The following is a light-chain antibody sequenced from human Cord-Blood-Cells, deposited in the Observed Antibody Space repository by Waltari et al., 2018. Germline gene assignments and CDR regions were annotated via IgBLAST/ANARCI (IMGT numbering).Light chain of an antibody. CDR2: DAS. CDR1: QDISNY. V-gene: IGKV1-33*01. Sequence: EMQRTQPPSSLSASVGARVTITCQASQDISNYLNWYQQKPGTAPKLLIYDASNLETGVPSRFSGSGSGTDFTFTISSLQPEDIATYYCQQYDNLPITFGQGTRLEIK. CDR3: QQYDNLPIT. J-gene: IGKJ5*01.